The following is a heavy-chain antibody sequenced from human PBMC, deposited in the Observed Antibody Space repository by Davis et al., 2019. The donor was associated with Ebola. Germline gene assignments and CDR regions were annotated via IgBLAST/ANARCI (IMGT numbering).Heavy chain of an antibody. J-gene: IGHJ4*02. CDR2: INHSGST. CDR1: GSSFRAYY. CDR3: ARATVTTLFDY. Sequence: MPSETLSLTCAVYGSSFRAYYWSWIRQPPGTWLEWIGEINHSGSTNYNPALKSRVTISVDTSKNQFSLKLSSVTAADTAVYYCARATVTTLFDYWGQGTLVTVSS. D-gene: IGHD4-17*01. V-gene: IGHV4-34*01.